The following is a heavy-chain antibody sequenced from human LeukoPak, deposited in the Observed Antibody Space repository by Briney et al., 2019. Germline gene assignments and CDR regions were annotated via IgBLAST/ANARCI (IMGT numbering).Heavy chain of an antibody. Sequence: PSETLSLTCAVYGGSFSGYYWSWIRQPPGKGLEWIGEINHSGSTNYNPSLKSRATISVDTSKNQFSLKLSSVTAADTAVYYCARGGPYYYGSGSYYNYWGQGTLVTVSS. J-gene: IGHJ4*02. D-gene: IGHD3-10*01. V-gene: IGHV4-34*01. CDR3: ARGGPYYYGSGSYYNY. CDR2: INHSGST. CDR1: GGSFSGYY.